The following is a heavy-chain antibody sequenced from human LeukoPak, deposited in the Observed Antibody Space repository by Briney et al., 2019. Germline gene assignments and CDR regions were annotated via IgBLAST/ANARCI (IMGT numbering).Heavy chain of an antibody. CDR3: ARSFDSSGYFQTYYFDY. CDR2: INNDGSSA. V-gene: IGHV3-74*01. CDR1: GFTFSSYW. Sequence: GGSLRLSCAASGFTFSSYWMHWVRQTPGKGLIYISRINNDGSSANYADSVRGRFTISRDNAENTLYLQMNSLRAEDTAVYYCARSFDSSGYFQTYYFDYGGQGTLVTVSS. J-gene: IGHJ4*02. D-gene: IGHD3-22*01.